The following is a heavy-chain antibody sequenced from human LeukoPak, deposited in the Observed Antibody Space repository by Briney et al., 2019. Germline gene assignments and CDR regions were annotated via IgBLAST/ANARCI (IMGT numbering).Heavy chain of an antibody. CDR2: INAANGHT. CDR3: ARPLIKGAFDI. CDR1: GYTFTNYA. D-gene: IGHD3-10*01. J-gene: IGHJ3*02. V-gene: IGHV1-3*01. Sequence: ASVKVSCKASGYTFTNYAIHWVRQAPGQRFEWMGWINAANGHTKYSQEFQDRITITRDTSTNTAYMELRSLRSDDTAVYYCARPLIKGAFDIWGQGTMVTVSS.